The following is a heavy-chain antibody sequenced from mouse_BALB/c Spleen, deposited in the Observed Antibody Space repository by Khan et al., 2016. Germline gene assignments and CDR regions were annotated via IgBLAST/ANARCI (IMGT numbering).Heavy chain of an antibody. CDR1: GFNIKDTY. V-gene: IGHV14-3*02. D-gene: IGHD2-14*01. Sequence: VQLKQSGAELVKPGASVKLSCTASGFNIKDTYMHWVKQRPEQGLEWIGRIDPANGNTKYDPKFQGKATITADTSSNTAYLQLSSLTSEDTAGYYCARGGVRRFYAMDYWGQGTSVTVSS. CDR3: ARGGVRRFYAMDY. CDR2: IDPANGNT. J-gene: IGHJ4*01.